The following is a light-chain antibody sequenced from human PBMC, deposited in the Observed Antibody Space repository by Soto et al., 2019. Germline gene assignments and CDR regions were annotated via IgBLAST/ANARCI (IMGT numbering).Light chain of an antibody. V-gene: IGKV3-20*01. CDR3: QQYGNSPIT. J-gene: IGKJ5*01. Sequence: EVVLTQSPGTLSLSRGERATLSCRASERIYSASLGWYQQKPGQAPRLLIYGTSSSATGIPDRFSGSGSGTDFTLTISRLEPEDFAVYYCQQYGNSPITFGQGTRLEI. CDR2: GTS. CDR1: ERIYSAS.